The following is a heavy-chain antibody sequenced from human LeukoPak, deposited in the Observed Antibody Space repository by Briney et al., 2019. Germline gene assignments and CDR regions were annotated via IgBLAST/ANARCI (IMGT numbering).Heavy chain of an antibody. CDR3: ATAPAAADSF. Sequence: GGSLRLSCAASGFTFSSFWLTWVRQAPGKGLEWVANIERDGSKETYVDSVKGRFTISRDNAKNSLYLQMSSLRAEDTAVYYCATAPAAADSFWGQGILVAVSA. D-gene: IGHD6-13*01. J-gene: IGHJ4*02. V-gene: IGHV3-7*01. CDR1: GFTFSSFW. CDR2: IERDGSKE.